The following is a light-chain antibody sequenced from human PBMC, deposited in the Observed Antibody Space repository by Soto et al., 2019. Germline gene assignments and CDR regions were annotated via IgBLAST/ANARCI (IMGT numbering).Light chain of an antibody. J-gene: IGKJ4*01. CDR2: QVS. CDR1: QSIVYSDGNTY. CDR3: MQGTHWVALT. Sequence: DVVMTQSPLSLPVTLGQPSSISCRSSQSIVYSDGNTYLNWFQQRPGQSPRRLXYQVSNRDSGVPDRFSGSGSGTDLTLKISRVEAEDVGVYYCMQGTHWVALTFGGGTKVDIK. V-gene: IGKV2-30*01.